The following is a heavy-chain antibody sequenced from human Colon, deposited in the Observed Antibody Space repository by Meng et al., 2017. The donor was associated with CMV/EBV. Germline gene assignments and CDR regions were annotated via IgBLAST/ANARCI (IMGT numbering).Heavy chain of an antibody. Sequence: GGSLRLSCVASGFSFDDYAMHWVRQPTGKGLEWVSSIGTVGDTYSIGSVKGRFIISREDAKNSVYLQMNGLRDGDTGLYYCARARSPTHFDYWGQGALVTVSS. J-gene: IGHJ4*02. CDR1: GFSFDDYA. V-gene: IGHV3-13*01. CDR2: IGTVGDT. CDR3: ARARSPTHFDY.